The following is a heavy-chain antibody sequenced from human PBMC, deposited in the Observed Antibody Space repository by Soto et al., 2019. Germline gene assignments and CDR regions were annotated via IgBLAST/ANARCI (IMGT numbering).Heavy chain of an antibody. J-gene: IGHJ4*02. CDR3: AKDLYWNDVLYYFDY. Sequence: GGSLRLSCAASGFTFSSYAMSWVRQAPGKGLEWVSAISGSGGSTYYADSVKGRFTISRDNSKNTLYLQMNSLRAEDTAVYYCAKDLYWNDVLYYFDYWGQGTLVTVSS. CDR2: ISGSGGST. D-gene: IGHD1-1*01. V-gene: IGHV3-23*01. CDR1: GFTFSSYA.